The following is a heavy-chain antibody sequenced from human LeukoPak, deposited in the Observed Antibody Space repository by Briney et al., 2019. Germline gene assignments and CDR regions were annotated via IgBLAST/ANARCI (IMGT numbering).Heavy chain of an antibody. V-gene: IGHV4-59*01. CDR2: IYYSGST. CDR3: ARDRYHYDSSVYYIVSFFDY. J-gene: IGHJ4*02. Sequence: KPSETLSLTCTVSGGSINSYYWSWIRQPPGKGLEWIGYIYYSGSTNYNPSLKSRVTMSVDTSKNQFSLKLSSVTAADTAVYYCARDRYHYDSSVYYIVSFFDYWGQGALVTVSS. CDR1: GGSINSYY. D-gene: IGHD3-22*01.